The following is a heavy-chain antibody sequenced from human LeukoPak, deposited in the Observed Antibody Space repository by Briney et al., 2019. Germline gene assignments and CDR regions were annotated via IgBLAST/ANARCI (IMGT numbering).Heavy chain of an antibody. J-gene: IGHJ5*02. V-gene: IGHV4-61*05. CDR3: ARRSNDNWFDP. Sequence: SETLSLTCTVSGGSISSSGYYWGWIRQPPGKGLEWIGYIYYSGSTNYNPSLKSRVTISVDTSKNQFSLKLSSVTAADTAVYYCARRSNDNWFDPWGQGTLVTVSS. CDR2: IYYSGST. CDR1: GGSISSSGYY.